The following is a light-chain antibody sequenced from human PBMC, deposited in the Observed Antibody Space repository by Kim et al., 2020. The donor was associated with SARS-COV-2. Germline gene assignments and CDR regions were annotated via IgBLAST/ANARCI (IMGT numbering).Light chain of an antibody. CDR3: CSYAGSSTVV. Sequence: QSALTQPASVSGSPGQSITISCTGTSSDVGSYNLVSWYQQHPDKAPKLMIYEVSKRPSGVSNRFSGSKSGNTASLTISGLQAEDEADYYCCSYAGSSTVVFGGGTQLTVL. J-gene: IGLJ2*01. CDR2: EVS. V-gene: IGLV2-23*02. CDR1: SSDVGSYNL.